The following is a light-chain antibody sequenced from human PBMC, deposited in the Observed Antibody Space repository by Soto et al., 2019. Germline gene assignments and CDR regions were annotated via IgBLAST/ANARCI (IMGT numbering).Light chain of an antibody. Sequence: QPVLTQPRSVSGSPGQSVTISCTGTSSDVGGYNYVAWYQQHPGKAPKVMIYDVSKRPSGVPDRFSGSKSDNTASLTISGLQAEDEADYHCCSYAGGFYVFGTGTKLTVL. CDR1: SSDVGGYNY. CDR3: CSYAGGFYV. V-gene: IGLV2-11*01. CDR2: DVS. J-gene: IGLJ1*01.